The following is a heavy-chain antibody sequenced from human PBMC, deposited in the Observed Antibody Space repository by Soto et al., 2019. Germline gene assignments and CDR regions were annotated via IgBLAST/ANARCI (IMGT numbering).Heavy chain of an antibody. CDR2: ISSSSGTI. D-gene: IGHD3-22*01. Sequence: GRSLRPSWPASGFTFSSCSMNWVRQAPGKGLEWVSYISSSSGTIYYADSVKGRFTISTDNAKNSLYLQMDSLRGEDTRVYYCARDDSSVDYVATCGDRGHRTLVPVSS. V-gene: IGHV3-48*01. CDR3: ARDDSSVDYVATCGD. CDR1: GFTFSSCS. J-gene: IGHJ4*01.